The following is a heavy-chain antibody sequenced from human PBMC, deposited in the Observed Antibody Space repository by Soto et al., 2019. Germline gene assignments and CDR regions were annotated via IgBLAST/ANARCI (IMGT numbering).Heavy chain of an antibody. CDR1: GFTFSNAW. J-gene: IGHJ2*01. Sequence: EVQLVESGGGLVKPGGSLRLSCAASGFTFSNAWMNWVRQAPGKGLEWVGRIKSKTDGGTTDYAAPVKGRFTISRDDSRNTLYLQMNSLKTEDTAVYYGSTDGPPNDYGWYFDLWGRGTLVTVSS. CDR2: IKSKTDGGTT. V-gene: IGHV3-15*07. D-gene: IGHD4-17*01. CDR3: STDGPPNDYGWYFDL.